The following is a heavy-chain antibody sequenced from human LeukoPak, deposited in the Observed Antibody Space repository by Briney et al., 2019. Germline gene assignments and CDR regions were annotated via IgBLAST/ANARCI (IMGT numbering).Heavy chain of an antibody. V-gene: IGHV1-2*02. CDR3: ARLWFGESDHHYYMDV. CDR1: GYTFTGYY. D-gene: IGHD3-10*01. Sequence: GASVKVSCKASGYTFTGYYMHWVRQAPGQGLEWMGWINPNSGGTNYAQKFQGRVTMTRDTSISTAYMELSRLRSDDTAVYYCARLWFGESDHHYYMDVWGKGTTVTVSS. J-gene: IGHJ6*03. CDR2: INPNSGGT.